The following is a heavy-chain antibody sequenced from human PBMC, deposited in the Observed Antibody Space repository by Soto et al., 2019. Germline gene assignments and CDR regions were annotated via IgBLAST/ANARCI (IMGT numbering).Heavy chain of an antibody. J-gene: IGHJ4*02. V-gene: IGHV3-33*01. D-gene: IGHD2-2*02. CDR1: GFTFSSYG. CDR2: IWYDGSNK. Sequence: QVQLVESGGGVVQPGRSLRLSCAASGFTFSSYGMHWVRQAPGKGLEWVAVIWYDGSNKYYADSVKGRFTISRDNSKNTLYLQMNSLRAEDTAVYYCARDYGIVVVPAAIGYWGQGTLVTVSS. CDR3: ARDYGIVVVPAAIGY.